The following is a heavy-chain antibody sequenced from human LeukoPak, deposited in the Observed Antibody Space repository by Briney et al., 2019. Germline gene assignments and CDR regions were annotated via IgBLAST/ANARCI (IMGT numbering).Heavy chain of an antibody. Sequence: SETLSLTCTVSGGSISNYYWNWIRQPPGKGLEWIGYIYFTGSTNYNPSLKSRVTMSVDTSNSQFSLKLNSVTAADTAVYYCVRRDSSTYWYFDLWGRGTLVTVSS. CDR1: GGSISNYY. V-gene: IGHV4-59*08. J-gene: IGHJ2*01. D-gene: IGHD6-13*01. CDR2: IYFTGST. CDR3: VRRDSSTYWYFDL.